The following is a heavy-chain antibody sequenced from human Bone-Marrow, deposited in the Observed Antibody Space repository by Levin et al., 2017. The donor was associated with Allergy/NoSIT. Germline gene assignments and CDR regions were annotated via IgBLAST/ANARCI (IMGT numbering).Heavy chain of an antibody. CDR2: IQQAGSEK. D-gene: IGHD6-19*01. Sequence: PGGSLRLSCVGSGFTFGSYWMNWVRQAPGKGPEWVANIQQAGSEKYYLDSVKGRLTISRDNVKNTVYLQMDNLRAEDTAVYYCCATGWYKHFDHWGQGALVTVSS. CDR3: CATGWYKHFDH. CDR1: GFTFGSYW. J-gene: IGHJ4*02. V-gene: IGHV3-7*02.